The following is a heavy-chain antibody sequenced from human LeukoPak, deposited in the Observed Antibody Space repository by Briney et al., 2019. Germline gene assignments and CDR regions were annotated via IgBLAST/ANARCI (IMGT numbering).Heavy chain of an antibody. CDR1: GFTFSNAW. J-gene: IGHJ6*02. D-gene: IGHD3-10*01. CDR3: ARPLWFGELGYYYGMDV. Sequence: PGGSLRLSCAASGFTFSNAWMSWVRQAPGKGLVWVSRVNGDGSSTTYADSVKGRFTISRDNAKNTLYLQMNSLRAEDTAVYYCARPLWFGELGYYYGMDVWGQGTTVTVSS. CDR2: VNGDGSST. V-gene: IGHV3-74*01.